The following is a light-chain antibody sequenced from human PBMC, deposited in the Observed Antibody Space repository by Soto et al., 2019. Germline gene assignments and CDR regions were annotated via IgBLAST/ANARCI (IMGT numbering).Light chain of an antibody. CDR1: QSILKSTNNKNY. V-gene: IGKV4-1*01. Sequence: DIVMTQSPESLAVSLGERATINCKSSQSILKSTNNKNYLAWFQKKPGQPPKLLIYRSSTRETGVPDRFTGSGSGTEFTLTISSLQAEDGAVYYCQQYYSTPLTFGGGTKVEIK. CDR2: RSS. J-gene: IGKJ4*01. CDR3: QQYYSTPLT.